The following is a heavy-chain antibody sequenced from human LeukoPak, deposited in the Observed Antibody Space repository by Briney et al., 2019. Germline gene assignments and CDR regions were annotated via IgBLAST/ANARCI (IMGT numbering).Heavy chain of an antibody. D-gene: IGHD3-10*01. CDR1: GGSFSGYY. V-gene: IGHV4-34*01. CDR2: INHSGST. CDR3: ARERGITMVRGYYYYYYMDV. J-gene: IGHJ6*03. Sequence: SETLSLTCAVSGGSFSGYYWSWIRQPPGKGLEWIGEINHSGSTNYNPSLKSRVTISVDTSKNQFSLKLSSVTAADTAVYYGARERGITMVRGYYYYYYMDVWGKGTTVTVSS.